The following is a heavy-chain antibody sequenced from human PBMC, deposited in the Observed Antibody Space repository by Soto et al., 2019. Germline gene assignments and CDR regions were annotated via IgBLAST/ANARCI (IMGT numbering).Heavy chain of an antibody. J-gene: IGHJ6*03. V-gene: IGHV3-21*01. CDR1: GFTFSSYS. CDR2: ISSSSSYI. CDR3: ARSGGYCSGGSCYSYYYMDV. Sequence: EVQLVESGGGLVKPGGSLRLSCAASGFTFSSYSMNWVRQAPGKGLEWVSSISSSSSYIYYADSVKGRFTISRDNAKNSLYLQMNSLRAKDTAVYYCARSGGYCSGGSCYSYYYMDVWGKGTTVTVSS. D-gene: IGHD2-15*01.